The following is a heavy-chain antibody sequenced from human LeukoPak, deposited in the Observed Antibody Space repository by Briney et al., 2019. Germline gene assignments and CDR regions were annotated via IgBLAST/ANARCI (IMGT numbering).Heavy chain of an antibody. Sequence: SETLSLTCTVSGGSVSSYTNYWGWIRQPPGKGLEWIGSIYYSGSTYYNASLKSRVSISVDTSKDQFSLRLSSVTAADTAVYYCARSRTTSHDAFDIWGQGTVVTVSS. J-gene: IGHJ3*02. CDR2: IYYSGST. CDR1: GGSVSSYTNY. CDR3: ARSRTTSHDAFDI. D-gene: IGHD2-2*01. V-gene: IGHV4-39*01.